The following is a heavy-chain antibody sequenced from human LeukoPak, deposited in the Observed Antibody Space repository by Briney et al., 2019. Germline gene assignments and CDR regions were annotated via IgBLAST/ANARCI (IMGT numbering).Heavy chain of an antibody. V-gene: IGHV3-48*04. D-gene: IGHD3-3*01. CDR1: GFTFSSYS. CDR3: AKSGYDFWSGYYYYYMDV. J-gene: IGHJ6*03. Sequence: PGGSLRLSCAASGFTFSSYSMNWVRQAPGKGLEWVSYISSSSSTIYYADSVKGRFTISRDNAKNSLYLQMNSLRAEDTAVYYCAKSGYDFWSGYYYYYMDVWGKGTTVTVSS. CDR2: ISSSSSTI.